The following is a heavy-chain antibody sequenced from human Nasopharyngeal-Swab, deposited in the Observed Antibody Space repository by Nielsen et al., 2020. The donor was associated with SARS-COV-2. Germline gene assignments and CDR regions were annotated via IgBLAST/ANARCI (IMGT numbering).Heavy chain of an antibody. CDR1: GFTFDDYA. CDR3: AKDISAAGDDAFDI. Sequence: SLKISCSASGFTFDDYALHWVRQAPGKGLEWVSGISWNSGSIGYADSVKGRFTISRDNAKNSLYLQMNSLRAEDTALYYCAKDISAAGDDAFDIWGQGTMDTVSS. J-gene: IGHJ3*02. CDR2: ISWNSGSI. D-gene: IGHD6-13*01. V-gene: IGHV3-9*01.